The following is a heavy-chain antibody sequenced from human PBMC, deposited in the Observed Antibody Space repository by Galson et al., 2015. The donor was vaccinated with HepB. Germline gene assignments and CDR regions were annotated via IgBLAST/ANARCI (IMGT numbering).Heavy chain of an antibody. J-gene: IGHJ3*02. CDR2: IRSKANSYAT. CDR1: GFTFSGSA. Sequence: SLRLSCAASGFTFSGSAMHWVRQASGKGLEWVGRIRSKANSYATAYAASVKGRFTISRDDSKNTAYLQMNSLKTEDTAVYYCQTFIAAAPAPDAFDIWGQGTMVTVSS. V-gene: IGHV3-73*01. CDR3: QTFIAAAPAPDAFDI. D-gene: IGHD6-13*01.